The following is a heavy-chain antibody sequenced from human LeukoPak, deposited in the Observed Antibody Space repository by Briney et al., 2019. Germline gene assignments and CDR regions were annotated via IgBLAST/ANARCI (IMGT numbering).Heavy chain of an antibody. D-gene: IGHD3-16*01. Sequence: GESLKISCKASGYTFTSYWIGWVRQMSGKGLEWMALIYPADPDTKYSPPFQGQVTISVDKSINTAYLQWSSLKASDTAMYYCARGRRGSLYDPADHWGQGTLVTVSP. J-gene: IGHJ5*02. CDR3: ARGRRGSLYDPADH. CDR1: GYTFTSYW. V-gene: IGHV5-51*01. CDR2: IYPADPDT.